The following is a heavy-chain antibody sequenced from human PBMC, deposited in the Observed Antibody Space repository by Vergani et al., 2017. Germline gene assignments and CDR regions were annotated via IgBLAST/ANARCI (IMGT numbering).Heavy chain of an antibody. CDR1: GYSFIMYW. D-gene: IGHD6-25*01. Sequence: EVQLVQSGAEVKKPGESLKISCKGSGYSFIMYWIGWVRQMPGKGLEWMGIIYPGDSETRYRPSFQGQVTISVDKSISAAYLQWSSLKASDTAMYYCARFSGSVDDYYGMDVWGQGTTVTVSS. J-gene: IGHJ6*02. CDR3: ARFSGSVDDYYGMDV. CDR2: IYPGDSET. V-gene: IGHV5-51*01.